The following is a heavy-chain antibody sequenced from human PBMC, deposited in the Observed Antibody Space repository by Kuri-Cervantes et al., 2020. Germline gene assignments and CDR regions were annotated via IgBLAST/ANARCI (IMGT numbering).Heavy chain of an antibody. CDR1: GFTVSSNY. CDR3: ARVYDFWSGYYYFDY. V-gene: IGHV3-66*01. Sequence: GGSLRLSCAASGFTVSSNYMSWVRQAPGKGLEWVSVICSGGSTYYADSVKGRFTISRDNSKNTLYLQMNSLRAEDTAVYYCARVYDFWSGYYYFDYWGQGTLVTVSS. D-gene: IGHD3-3*01. J-gene: IGHJ4*02. CDR2: ICSGGST.